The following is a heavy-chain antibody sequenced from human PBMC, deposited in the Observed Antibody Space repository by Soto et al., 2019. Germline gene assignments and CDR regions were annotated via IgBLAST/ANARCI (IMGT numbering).Heavy chain of an antibody. CDR2: ISYDGNNK. J-gene: IGHJ4*02. Sequence: HPGGSLRLSCAASGFTYSTYTMHWVRQAPGKGLEWVAVISYDGNNKFYADSVKGRFTISRDSTKQTLYLQMNSLRPDDTAMYYCAKDGGYSYGSLDDWGQGTLVTVSS. D-gene: IGHD5-18*01. CDR1: GFTYSTYT. V-gene: IGHV3-30-3*01. CDR3: AKDGGYSYGSLDD.